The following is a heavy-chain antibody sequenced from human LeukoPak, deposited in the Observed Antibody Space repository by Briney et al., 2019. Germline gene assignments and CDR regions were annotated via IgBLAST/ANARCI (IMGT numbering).Heavy chain of an antibody. J-gene: IGHJ4*02. CDR3: AKSMSTVTTSPF. CDR2: IGSTGSNT. Sequence: GGSLRLSCAASGFTFSSYAMSWVRQALGKGLEWVSTIGSTGSNTYYTDSVKGRFTISRDNSKNTLYLQINGLRADDTAVYYCAKSMSTVTTSPFWGQGTLVTVSS. D-gene: IGHD4-17*01. CDR1: GFTFSSYA. V-gene: IGHV3-23*01.